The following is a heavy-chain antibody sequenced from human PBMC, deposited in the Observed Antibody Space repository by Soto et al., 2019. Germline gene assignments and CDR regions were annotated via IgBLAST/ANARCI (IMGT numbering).Heavy chain of an antibody. D-gene: IGHD1-26*01. CDR3: ARVVGSATGY. Sequence: ASVKVACKASGYTFTCYYMHWVRQAPGQGLEWMGWINPNSGGTNYAQKFQGRVTMTRDTSISTAYMELSRLRSDETAVYYCARVVGSATGYWGQGTLVTVSA. J-gene: IGHJ4*02. V-gene: IGHV1-2*02. CDR1: GYTFTCYY. CDR2: INPNSGGT.